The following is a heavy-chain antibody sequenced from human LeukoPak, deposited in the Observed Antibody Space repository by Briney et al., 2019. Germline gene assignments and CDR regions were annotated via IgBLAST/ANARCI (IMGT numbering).Heavy chain of an antibody. CDR3: ATTVGSSGWYFDL. Sequence: SETLSLTCTVSGGSISSGDYYWSWIRQPPGKGLEWIGYIYYSGSTNYNPSLKSRVTISVDTSKNQFSLKLSSVTAADTAVYYCATTVGSSGWYFDLWGRGTLVTVSS. V-gene: IGHV4-61*08. D-gene: IGHD3-10*01. J-gene: IGHJ2*01. CDR2: IYYSGST. CDR1: GGSISSGDYY.